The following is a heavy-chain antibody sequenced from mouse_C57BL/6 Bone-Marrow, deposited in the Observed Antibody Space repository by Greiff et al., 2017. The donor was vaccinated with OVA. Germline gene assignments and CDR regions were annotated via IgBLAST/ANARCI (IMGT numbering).Heavy chain of an antibody. V-gene: IGHV1-82*01. CDR1: GYAFSSSW. Sequence: QLQESGPELVKPGASVKISCKASGYAFSSSWMNWVTQRPGKGLEWIGRIYPGDGDTNYNGKFKGKATLTADKSSSTAYMQLSSLTSEDSAVYFCARRGSSGYGYYAMDDWGQGTSVTVSS. D-gene: IGHD3-2*02. J-gene: IGHJ4*01. CDR3: ARRGSSGYGYYAMDD. CDR2: IYPGDGDT.